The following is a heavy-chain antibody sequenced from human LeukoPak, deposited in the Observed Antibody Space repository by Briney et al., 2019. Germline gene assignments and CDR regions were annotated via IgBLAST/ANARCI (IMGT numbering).Heavy chain of an antibody. CDR2: IYYSGST. CDR3: ARDRDPGIAAAGKRLGAFDI. Sequence: SETLSLTCTVSGGSISSGSYYWSWIRQPPGKGLEWIGYIYYSGSTNYNPSLKSRVTISVDTSKNQFSLKLSSVTAADTAVYYCARDRDPGIAAAGKRLGAFDIWGQGTMVTVSS. D-gene: IGHD6-13*01. CDR1: GGSISSGSYY. J-gene: IGHJ3*02. V-gene: IGHV4-61*01.